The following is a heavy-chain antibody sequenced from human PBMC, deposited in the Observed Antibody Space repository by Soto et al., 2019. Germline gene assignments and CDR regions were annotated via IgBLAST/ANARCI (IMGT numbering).Heavy chain of an antibody. D-gene: IGHD3-22*01. V-gene: IGHV3-74*01. Sequence: LRLSCAASGFTFSSYWMHWVRQAPGKGLVWVSRINSDGSSTSYADSVKGRFTISRDNAKNTLYLQMNSLRAEDTAVYYCASFPEYYYDRSGYYPTLYYYGMDVWGQGTTVTVSS. CDR1: GFTFSSYW. CDR2: INSDGSST. J-gene: IGHJ6*02. CDR3: ASFPEYYYDRSGYYPTLYYYGMDV.